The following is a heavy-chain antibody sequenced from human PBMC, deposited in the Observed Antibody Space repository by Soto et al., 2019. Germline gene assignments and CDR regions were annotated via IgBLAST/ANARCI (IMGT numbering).Heavy chain of an antibody. J-gene: IGHJ4*02. CDR2: ISSSSSTI. CDR1: GFTFSSYS. V-gene: IGHV3-48*02. CDR3: ARDRLTYYYDSSGYYYY. D-gene: IGHD3-22*01. Sequence: GGSLRLSCAASGFTFSSYSMNWVRQAPGKGLEWVSYISSSSSTIYYADSVKGRFTISRDNAKNSLYLQMNSLRDEDTAVYYCARDRLTYYYDSSGYYYYWGQGTLVTVSS.